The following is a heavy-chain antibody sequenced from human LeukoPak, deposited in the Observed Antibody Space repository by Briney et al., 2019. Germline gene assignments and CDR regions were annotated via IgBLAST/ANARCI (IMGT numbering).Heavy chain of an antibody. CDR3: ARERGIPYYYDSSGYLKRIFDY. Sequence: PSETLSLTCTVSGGSISSYYWSWIRQPPGKGLEWIGYIYYSGSTNYNPSLKSRVTISVDTSKNQFSLKLSSVTAADTAVYYCARERGIPYYYDSSGYLKRIFDYWGQGTLVTVSS. D-gene: IGHD3-22*01. CDR2: IYYSGST. CDR1: GGSISSYY. V-gene: IGHV4-59*12. J-gene: IGHJ4*02.